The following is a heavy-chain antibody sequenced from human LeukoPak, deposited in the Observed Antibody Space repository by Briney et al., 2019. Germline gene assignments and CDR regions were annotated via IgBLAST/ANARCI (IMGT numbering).Heavy chain of an antibody. V-gene: IGHV4-34*01. CDR2: INHSGST. D-gene: IGHD5-18*01. CDR3: ARHGYGPTGFDP. Sequence: PSETLSLTCAVYGGSFSGYYWSWIRQPPGKGLEWIGEINHSGSTNYNPSLKSRVTISVDTSKNQFSLKLSSVTAADTAVYYCARHGYGPTGFDPWGQGTLVTVSS. J-gene: IGHJ5*02. CDR1: GGSFSGYY.